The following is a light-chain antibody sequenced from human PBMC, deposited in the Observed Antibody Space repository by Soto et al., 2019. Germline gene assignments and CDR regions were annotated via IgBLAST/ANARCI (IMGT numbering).Light chain of an antibody. CDR3: QQYNNWPPA. CDR1: QTVTSGY. Sequence: EIVLTQSPDTVSLSPGERATLSCRASQTVTSGYLAWYQQKPGQAPRLLIYGASTRATGIPARFSGSGSGTEFTLTISSLQSEDFAVYYCQQYNNWPPAFGQGTKVEIK. V-gene: IGKV3-15*01. CDR2: GAS. J-gene: IGKJ1*01.